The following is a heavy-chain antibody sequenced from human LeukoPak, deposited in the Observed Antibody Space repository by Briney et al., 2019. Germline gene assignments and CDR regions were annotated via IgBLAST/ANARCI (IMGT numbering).Heavy chain of an antibody. CDR1: GYTFTSYG. D-gene: IGHD5-24*01. Sequence: ASVKVSCKASGYTFTSYGISWVRQAPGQGLEWMGWISAYNGNTNYAQKLQGRVTMTTDTSTSTAYMELRSLRSDDTAVYYCARRRRDGYNLAYFDYWGQGTLVTVSS. V-gene: IGHV1-18*01. J-gene: IGHJ4*02. CDR2: ISAYNGNT. CDR3: ARRRRDGYNLAYFDY.